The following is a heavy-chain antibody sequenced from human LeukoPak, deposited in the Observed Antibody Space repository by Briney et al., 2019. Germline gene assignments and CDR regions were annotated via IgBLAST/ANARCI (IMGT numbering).Heavy chain of an antibody. CDR1: GFTFSDYA. J-gene: IGHJ4*02. V-gene: IGHV3-30-3*01. D-gene: IGHD1-7*01. CDR2: ISKDGSDK. Sequence: GSLRLSCAASGFTFSDYAMHWVRQAPGKGLEWVAVISKDGSDKYYPGSVRGRFTISRDNSKNTIYLQMDSLRAEDTAIYYCARDYWWNYDYWGQGTLVTVSS. CDR3: ARDYWWNYDY.